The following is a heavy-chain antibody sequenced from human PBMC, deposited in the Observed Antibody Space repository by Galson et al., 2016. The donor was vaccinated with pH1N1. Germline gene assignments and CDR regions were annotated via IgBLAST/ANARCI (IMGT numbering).Heavy chain of an antibody. V-gene: IGHV3-9*01. D-gene: IGHD3-10*01. CDR2: ISWNSNSI. CDR1: GFAFDDFA. Sequence: SLRLSCAASGFAFDDFAMHWVRHVPGKGLEWVSGISWNSNSIGYADSVKGRLTISGDSAKKSLFLQMNSLRVEDTALYYRAKGAGRYYFGSGSFNYWGQGTQVTVSS. J-gene: IGHJ4*02. CDR3: AKGAGRYYFGSGSFNY.